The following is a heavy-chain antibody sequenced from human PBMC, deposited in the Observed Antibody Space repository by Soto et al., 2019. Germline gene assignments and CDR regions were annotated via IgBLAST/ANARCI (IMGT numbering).Heavy chain of an antibody. CDR2: ISYDGSNK. J-gene: IGHJ5*02. CDR3: AKTNQYSSSWYNWFDP. Sequence: GGSLRLSCAASGFTFSSYGMHWVRQAPGKGLEWVAVISYDGSNKYYADSVKGRFTISRENSKNTLYLQMNSLRAEDTAVYYCAKTNQYSSSWYNWFDPWGQGTLVTVSS. V-gene: IGHV3-30*18. CDR1: GFTFSSYG. D-gene: IGHD6-13*01.